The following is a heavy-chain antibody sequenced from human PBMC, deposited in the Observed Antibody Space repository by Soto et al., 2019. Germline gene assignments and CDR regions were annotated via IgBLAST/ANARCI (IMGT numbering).Heavy chain of an antibody. CDR3: ARDVAMPSGLGLGY. V-gene: IGHV3-30*03. J-gene: IGHJ4*02. Sequence: QVQVVESGGGVVQPGRSLRLSCAASGFVFTNYGMHWVRQAPGQGLEWVAFISNDGSKKYYADSVKGRFTISRDNSENTVYLQMTSLRPDDTAVFYCARDVAMPSGLGLGYWGQGTLVTVSS. CDR1: GFVFTNYG. CDR2: ISNDGSKK. D-gene: IGHD6-19*01.